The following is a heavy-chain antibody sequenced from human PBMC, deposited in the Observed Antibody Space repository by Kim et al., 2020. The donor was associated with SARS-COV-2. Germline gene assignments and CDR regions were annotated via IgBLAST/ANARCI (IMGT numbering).Heavy chain of an antibody. J-gene: IGHJ4*02. CDR1: GYTFTSYA. CDR3: ARETYGGNSFLSPLDY. V-gene: IGHV7-4-1*02. CDR2: INTNTGNP. D-gene: IGHD4-17*01. Sequence: ASVKVSCKASGYTFTSYAMNWVRQAPGQGLEWMGWINTNTGNPTYAQGFTGRFVFSLDTSVSTAYLQISSLKAEDTAVYYCARETYGGNSFLSPLDYWGQGTLVTVSS.